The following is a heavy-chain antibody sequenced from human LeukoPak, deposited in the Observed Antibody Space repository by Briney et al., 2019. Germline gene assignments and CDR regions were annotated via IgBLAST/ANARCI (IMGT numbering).Heavy chain of an antibody. D-gene: IGHD3-9*01. V-gene: IGHV4-59*01. CDR1: GGSISSYY. J-gene: IGHJ4*02. CDR3: ARSDVLRYFDWLSYFDY. CDR2: IYYSGST. Sequence: PSETLSLTCTVSGGSISSYYWSWIRQPPGKGLEWIGYIYYSGSTSYNPSLKSRVTISVDTSKNQFSLKLSSVTAADTAVYYCARSDVLRYFDWLSYFDYWGQGTLVTVSS.